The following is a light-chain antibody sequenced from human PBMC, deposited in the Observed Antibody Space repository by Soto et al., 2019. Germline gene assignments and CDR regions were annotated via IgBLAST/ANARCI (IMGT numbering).Light chain of an antibody. J-gene: IGLJ2*01. CDR1: SSNIGAGYD. Sequence: QSVLTQPPSVSGAPGQRVTISCTGSSSNIGAGYDVRWYQQLPGTAPKLLIYGNSNRPSGVPDRFSGSKSGTSASLAITGLQAEDEADYYCQSYDSSLRIVVFGGGTQLTVL. CDR2: GNS. CDR3: QSYDSSLRIVV. V-gene: IGLV1-40*01.